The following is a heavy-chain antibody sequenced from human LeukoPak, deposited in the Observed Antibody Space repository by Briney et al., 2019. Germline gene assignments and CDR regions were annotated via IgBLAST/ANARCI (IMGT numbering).Heavy chain of an antibody. CDR2: INPNSGDT. Sequence: GASVKVSCKASGYTFTGYYMHWVRQAPGQGLEWMGWINPNSGDTNFAQTFQGRVTMTRDTSISTAYIELSRLTSDDTAVYYCARVAYDSNGYDYYYYGLDLWGQGTTVTVSS. CDR3: ARVAYDSNGYDYYYYGLDL. D-gene: IGHD3-22*01. V-gene: IGHV1-2*02. CDR1: GYTFTGYY. J-gene: IGHJ6*02.